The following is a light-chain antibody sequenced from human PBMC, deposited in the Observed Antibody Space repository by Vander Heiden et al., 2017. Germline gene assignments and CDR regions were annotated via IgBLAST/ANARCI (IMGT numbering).Light chain of an antibody. J-gene: IGKJ4*01. Sequence: EIVMTQSPATLSVSQGERATLSCRASQSVSNNLAWYQQKPGQAPRLLIYAASTRATNIPTRFSGSGSGTDFTLTISSLQSEDFALYYCQQYKNWPLTFGGGAKVEIK. V-gene: IGKV3-15*01. CDR3: QQYKNWPLT. CDR2: AAS. CDR1: QSVSNN.